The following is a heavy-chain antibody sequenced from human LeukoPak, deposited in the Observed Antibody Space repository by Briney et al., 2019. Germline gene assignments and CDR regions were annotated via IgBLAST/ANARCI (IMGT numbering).Heavy chain of an antibody. CDR3: ASSAGALIDC. D-gene: IGHD6-19*01. CDR2: IRSKADNYAT. Sequence: GGSLKLSCAASGLTLSGSPMHWVRQTSGKGLEWVGRIRSKADNYATAYSASVKGRVNISRDDSKNTAYLQMNSLRAEDTAVYYCASSAGALIDCWGQGTLVIVSS. V-gene: IGHV3-73*01. J-gene: IGHJ4*02. CDR1: GLTLSGSP.